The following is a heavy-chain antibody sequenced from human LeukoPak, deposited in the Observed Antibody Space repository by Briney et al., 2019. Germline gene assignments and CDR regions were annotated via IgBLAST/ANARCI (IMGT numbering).Heavy chain of an antibody. CDR3: AKGIYSSGWSYFDY. CDR2: LSGSGITT. J-gene: IGHJ4*02. Sequence: PGGSLRLSCAASVFTFSNSAMSWVRQAPGKGLEWVSTLSGSGITTYYADSVKGRFTISRDNSKNTLYLQMNSLRAEDTAVYYCAKGIYSSGWSYFDYWGQGTLVTVSS. D-gene: IGHD6-19*01. CDR1: VFTFSNSA. V-gene: IGHV3-23*01.